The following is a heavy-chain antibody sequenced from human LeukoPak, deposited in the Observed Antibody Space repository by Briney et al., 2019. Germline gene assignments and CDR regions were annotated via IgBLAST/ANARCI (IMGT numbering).Heavy chain of an antibody. CDR1: GFTFSNAW. J-gene: IGHJ5*02. CDR2: IKSKTDGETT. V-gene: IGHV3-15*01. Sequence: GGSLRLSCAASGFTFSNAWMSWVRQAPGKGLEWVGRIKSKTDGETTDYTAPVKGRFTISGDDSKNTLYLQMNSLKTEDTAVYYCTTTNWFDPWGQGTLVTVSS. CDR3: TTTNWFDP.